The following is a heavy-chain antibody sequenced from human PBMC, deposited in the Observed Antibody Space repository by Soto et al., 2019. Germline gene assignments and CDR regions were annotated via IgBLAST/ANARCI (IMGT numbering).Heavy chain of an antibody. Sequence: EVHLLEFGGGLVQPGRSLRLSCAASGFTFSNYAMNWVRQAPGKGLEWVSGITGSGGTTFYADSVKGRFTISRDNSKNTVHLQMNSVSADDTAVYYCAKEYTSTSKGSFDYWGQGALVTVSS. J-gene: IGHJ4*02. D-gene: IGHD1-26*01. V-gene: IGHV3-23*01. CDR1: GFTFSNYA. CDR2: ITGSGGTT. CDR3: AKEYTSTSKGSFDY.